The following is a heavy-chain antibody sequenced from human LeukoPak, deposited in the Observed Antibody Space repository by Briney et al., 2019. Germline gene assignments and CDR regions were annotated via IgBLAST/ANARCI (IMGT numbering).Heavy chain of an antibody. CDR1: GFTFSSYS. J-gene: IGHJ6*02. CDR2: ISSSSSYI. Sequence: GGSLRLSCAASGFTFSSYSMNWVRQAPGKGLEWVSSISSSSSYIYYADSVKGRFTISRDNAKNSLYLQMNSLRAEDTAVYYCARLLGNGYRIYYGMDVWGQGTTVTVSS. CDR3: ARLLGNGYRIYYGMDV. V-gene: IGHV3-21*01. D-gene: IGHD5-24*01.